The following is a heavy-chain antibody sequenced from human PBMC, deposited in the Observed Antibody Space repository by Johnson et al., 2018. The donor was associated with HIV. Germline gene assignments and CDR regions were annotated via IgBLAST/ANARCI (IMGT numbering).Heavy chain of an antibody. CDR2: TKRKSEGGTT. V-gene: IGHV3-15*05. D-gene: IGHD6-6*01. Sequence: VQLVESGGGVVQPGRSLRLSCAASGFTFSSYAMHWVRQAPGKGLEWVGHTKRKSEGGTTDYAAPVKGRFSISRDDSKNTLYLQLDSLRAEDTALYYCARRGSSSGFSGWRAFDIWGQGTMVTVSS. J-gene: IGHJ3*02. CDR1: GFTFSSYA. CDR3: ARRGSSSGFSGWRAFDI.